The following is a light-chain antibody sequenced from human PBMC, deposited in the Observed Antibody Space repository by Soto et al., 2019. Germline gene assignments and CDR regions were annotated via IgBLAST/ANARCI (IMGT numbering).Light chain of an antibody. J-gene: IGLJ2*01. CDR1: SSDVGGYKY. V-gene: IGLV2-8*01. CDR3: SSYAGRNIVL. CDR2: EVN. Sequence: QSVLTQPPSASGSPGQSVIIACTGTSSDVGGYKYVSWYQQHPGKAPKLMIYEVNKRPSGVPDRFSGSKSGHTASLTVSGLQADDEADYFCSSYAGRNIVLFGGGTKLTVL.